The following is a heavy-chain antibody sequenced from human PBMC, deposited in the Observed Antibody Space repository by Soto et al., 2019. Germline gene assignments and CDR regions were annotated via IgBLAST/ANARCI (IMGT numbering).Heavy chain of an antibody. J-gene: IGHJ1*01. D-gene: IGHD3-10*01. CDR1: GYTLTSYG. CDR2: ISAYNGNT. CDR3: ARDVGRITMVRGVSQH. V-gene: IGHV1-18*01. Sequence: ASVKVSCKASGYTLTSYGISWVRQAPGQGLEWMGWISAYNGNTNYAQKLQGRVTMTTDTSTSTAYMELRSLRSDDTAVYYCARDVGRITMVRGVSQHWGQGTLVTISS.